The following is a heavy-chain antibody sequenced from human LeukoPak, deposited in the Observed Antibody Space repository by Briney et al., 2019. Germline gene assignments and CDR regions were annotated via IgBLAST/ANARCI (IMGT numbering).Heavy chain of an antibody. V-gene: IGHV5-51*01. D-gene: IGHD3-3*01. CDR2: TYPGDSVT. CDR3: ASHFGSPSPGVQH. CDR1: GFSFTTYW. J-gene: IGHJ1*01. Sequence: NPGESLKISCQTSGFSFTTYWIGWVRQMPGKGLEWMGITYPGDSVTRYSPSFGGQVTISADKSIRTAYLQWNSLKASDTAVYYCASHFGSPSPGVQHWGQGTPVIVSS.